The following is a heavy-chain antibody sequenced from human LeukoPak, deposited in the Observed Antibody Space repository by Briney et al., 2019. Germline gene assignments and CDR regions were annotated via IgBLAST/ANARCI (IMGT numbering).Heavy chain of an antibody. CDR1: GFTFSIYS. D-gene: IGHD5-18*01. Sequence: KTGGSLRLSCAASGFTFSIYSMNWVRQAPGKGLEWISYISSSLTTIYYAASVRGRFTISRDNAKNSLYLQMNSLRAEDTAVYYCARDGDTAMVAYWGQGTLVTVSS. CDR3: ARDGDTAMVAY. J-gene: IGHJ4*02. V-gene: IGHV3-48*01. CDR2: ISSSLTTI.